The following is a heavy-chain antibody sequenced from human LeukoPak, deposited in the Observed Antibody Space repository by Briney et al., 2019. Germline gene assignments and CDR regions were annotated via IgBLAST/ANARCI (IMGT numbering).Heavy chain of an antibody. CDR2: ISPDGGT. J-gene: IGHJ4*02. CDR3: VKHGGYNFDY. D-gene: IGHD3-16*01. Sequence: SETLSLTCTVSGGSISSYYWSWIRQPPGKGLEWVGQISPDGGTIYNPSLKSRVTISLDTSKNQFSLKVNSVTAADTAVYYCVKHGGYNFDYWGQGTLVAVSS. V-gene: IGHV4-34*01. CDR1: GGSISSYY.